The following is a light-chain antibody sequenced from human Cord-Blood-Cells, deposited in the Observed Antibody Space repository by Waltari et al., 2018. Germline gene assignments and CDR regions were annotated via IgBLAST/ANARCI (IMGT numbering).Light chain of an antibody. J-gene: IGLJ3*02. Sequence: QSALTQPASVSGSPGQSVTISCTVTSTYVGSYNLVSWYQQHTGKAPKLMIYEGSKRPSGVSNRFSGSKSGNTASLTISGLQAEDEADYYCCSYAGSSTWVFGGGTKLTVL. CDR3: CSYAGSSTWV. CDR1: STYVGSYNL. CDR2: EGS. V-gene: IGLV2-23*01.